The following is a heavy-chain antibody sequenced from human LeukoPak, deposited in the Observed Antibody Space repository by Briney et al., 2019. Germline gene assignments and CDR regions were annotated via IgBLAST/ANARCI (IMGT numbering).Heavy chain of an antibody. CDR3: ARGLTYYDFWSGLFDY. D-gene: IGHD3-3*01. V-gene: IGHV1-8*01. CDR1: GYTFTSYD. J-gene: IGHJ4*02. CDR2: MNPNSGNT. Sequence: ASVKVSCKASGYTFTSYDINWVRQATGQGLEWMGWMNPNSGNTGYAQKFQGRVTMTRNTSISTAYMELSRLRSDDTAVYYCARGLTYYDFWSGLFDYWGQGTLDTVSS.